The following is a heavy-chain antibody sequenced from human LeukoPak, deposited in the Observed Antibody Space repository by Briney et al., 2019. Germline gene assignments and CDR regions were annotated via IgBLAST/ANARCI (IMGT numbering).Heavy chain of an antibody. V-gene: IGHV1-18*01. D-gene: IGHD3-22*01. CDR2: ISAYNGNT. CDR3: ARWGIRRGYYYDSSGSPPPDY. Sequence: ASVKVSCKASGYTFTSYGISWVRQAPGQGLEWVGWISAYNGNTNYAQKLQGRVTMTTDTSTSTAYMELRSLRSDDTSVYYCARWGIRRGYYYDSSGSPPPDYWGQGTLVTVSS. J-gene: IGHJ4*02. CDR1: GYTFTSYG.